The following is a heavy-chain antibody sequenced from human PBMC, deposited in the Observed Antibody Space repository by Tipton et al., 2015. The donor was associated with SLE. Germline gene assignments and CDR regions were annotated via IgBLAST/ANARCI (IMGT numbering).Heavy chain of an antibody. CDR2: IYTNGST. CDR1: GGSISRGTYY. CDR3: TRDGGVGATVW. Sequence: TLSLTCIVSGGSISRGTYYWSWIRQPAGKGLEWIGCIYTNGSTNYNPSLKSRVTMSVDTSKNQFSLKLSSVTAADTAVYYCTRDGGVGATVWWGQGTLVTVSS. V-gene: IGHV4-61*02. D-gene: IGHD1-26*01. J-gene: IGHJ4*02.